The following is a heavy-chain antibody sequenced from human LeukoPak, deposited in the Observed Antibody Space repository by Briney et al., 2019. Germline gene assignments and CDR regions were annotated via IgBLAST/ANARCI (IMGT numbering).Heavy chain of an antibody. CDR1: GYTLTELS. Sequence: ASVKVSCKVSGYTLTELSMHWVRQAPGKGLEWMGGFDPEDGETIYAQKFQGRVTMTEDTSTDTAYMELSSLRSEDTAVYYCATENSITMVRGVIITSRYFDYWGQGTLVTVSS. J-gene: IGHJ4*02. V-gene: IGHV1-24*01. D-gene: IGHD3-10*01. CDR3: ATENSITMVRGVIITSRYFDY. CDR2: FDPEDGET.